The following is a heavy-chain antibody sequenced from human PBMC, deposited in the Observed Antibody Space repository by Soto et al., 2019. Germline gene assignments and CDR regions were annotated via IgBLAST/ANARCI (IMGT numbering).Heavy chain of an antibody. CDR2: ISSNGGST. Sequence: GGSLRLSCSASGFTFSSYAMHWVRQAPGKGLEYVSAISSNGGSTYYADSVKGRFTISRDNSKNTLYLQMSSLRAEDTAVYYCVKTGSSSGWLHLSGYFDYWGQGTLVTVSS. CDR3: VKTGSSSGWLHLSGYFDY. J-gene: IGHJ4*02. D-gene: IGHD6-19*01. V-gene: IGHV3-64D*08. CDR1: GFTFSSYA.